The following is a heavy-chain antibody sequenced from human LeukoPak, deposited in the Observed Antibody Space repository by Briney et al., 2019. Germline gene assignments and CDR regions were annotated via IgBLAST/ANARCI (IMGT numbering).Heavy chain of an antibody. J-gene: IGHJ4*02. V-gene: IGHV3-11*06. Sequence: GGSLRLSCAASGFTFSDYYMSWIRQAPGKGLEWVSYISSSSSYTNYAGSVKGRFTISRDNAKNSLYLQMNSLRAEDTAVYYCARGNDGAVAVSDYWGQGTLVTVSS. CDR1: GFTFSDYY. CDR2: ISSSSSYT. CDR3: ARGNDGAVAVSDY. D-gene: IGHD6-19*01.